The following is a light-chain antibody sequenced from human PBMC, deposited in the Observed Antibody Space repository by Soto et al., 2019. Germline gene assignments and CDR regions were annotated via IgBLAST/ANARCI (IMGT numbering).Light chain of an antibody. CDR3: PKYNSAPFT. J-gene: IGKJ3*01. Sequence: DIQMTQSPSSLSASVGDRVTITCRASQGISNYLAWYQQKPGKVPKLLIYAASTLQSGVPSRFSGSGSGTDFTLTISSLHPEDVATYYCPKYNSAPFTFGPGTKVDI. CDR1: QGISNY. V-gene: IGKV1-27*01. CDR2: AAS.